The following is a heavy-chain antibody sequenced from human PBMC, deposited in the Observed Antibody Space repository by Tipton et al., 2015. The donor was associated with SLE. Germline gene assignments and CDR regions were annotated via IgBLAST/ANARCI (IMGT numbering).Heavy chain of an antibody. V-gene: IGHV4-34*01. CDR3: ARRDGYSSIWNWFDP. Sequence: LRLSCAASGFTFSSHDMNWVRQAPGKGLEWIGEINHSGSTNYNPSLKSRVTISVDTSKNQFSLKVSSVTAADTAVYYCARRDGYSSIWNWFDPWGQGTLVTVSS. CDR1: GFTFSSHD. D-gene: IGHD6-13*01. CDR2: INHSGST. J-gene: IGHJ5*02.